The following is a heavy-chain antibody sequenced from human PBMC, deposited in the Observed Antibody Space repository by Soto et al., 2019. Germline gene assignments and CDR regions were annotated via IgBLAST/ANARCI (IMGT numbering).Heavy chain of an antibody. D-gene: IGHD3-9*01. V-gene: IGHV3-43*01. CDR3: AKDSYDILTGQKRYFDS. CDR2: ISWDGGIT. J-gene: IGHJ4*02. CDR1: GFTFNAYT. Sequence: SLRLSCAASGFTFNAYTMHWVRQAPGKGLEWVSLISWDGGITYYGDSVKGRFTVSRDNSDNSLYLQMTSLRSDDTAFYYCAKDSYDILTGQKRYFDSWGQGTLVTVS.